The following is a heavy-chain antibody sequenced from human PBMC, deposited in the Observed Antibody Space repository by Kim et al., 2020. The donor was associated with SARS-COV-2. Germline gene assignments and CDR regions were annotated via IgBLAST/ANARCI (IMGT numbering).Heavy chain of an antibody. J-gene: IGHJ3*02. Sequence: SVKVSCKASGGTFSSYAISWVRQAPGQGLEWMGGIIPIFGTANYAQKFQGRVTITADESTSTAYMELSSLRSEDTAVYYCAIPRREQWLADAFDIWGQGTMVTVSS. CDR3: AIPRREQWLADAFDI. D-gene: IGHD6-19*01. V-gene: IGHV1-69*13. CDR1: GGTFSSYA. CDR2: IIPIFGTA.